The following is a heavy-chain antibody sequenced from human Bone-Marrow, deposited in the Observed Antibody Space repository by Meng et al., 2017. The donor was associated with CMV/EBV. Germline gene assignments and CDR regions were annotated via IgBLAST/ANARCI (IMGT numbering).Heavy chain of an antibody. D-gene: IGHD3-10*01. CDR2: IYYSGST. CDR3: ARDRDYYYGMDV. V-gene: IGHV4-59*01. CDR1: GGSISSYY. Sequence: SETLSLTCSVSGGSISSYYWSWIRQPPGKGLEWIGYIYYSGSTNYNPSLKSRVTISVDTSKNQFSLKLSSVTAADTAVYYCARDRDYYYGMDVWAQGTTVTVSS. J-gene: IGHJ6*02.